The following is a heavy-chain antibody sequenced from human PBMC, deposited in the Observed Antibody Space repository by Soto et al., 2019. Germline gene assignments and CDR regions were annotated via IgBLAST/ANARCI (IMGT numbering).Heavy chain of an antibody. J-gene: IGHJ4*02. CDR3: AIPSGLTVTGPDY. D-gene: IGHD6-19*01. CDR1: GVTLSIYS. CDR2: ISGDSGST. Sequence: GGSLRLAXAASGVTLSIYSMSWVRQAPGKGLEWVSAISGDSGSTYYADSVKGRFTISRDNSKNSLYLQMNSLRADDTAVYYCAIPSGLTVTGPDYWGQGTLVTVSS. V-gene: IGHV3-23*01.